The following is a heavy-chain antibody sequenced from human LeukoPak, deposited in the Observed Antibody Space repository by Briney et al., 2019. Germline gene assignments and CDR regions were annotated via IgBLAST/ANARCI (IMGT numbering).Heavy chain of an antibody. V-gene: IGHV1-24*01. D-gene: IGHD1-26*01. Sequence: ASVKVSCKVSGYTLTELSMHWVRQAPGKGLGWMGGFDPEDGETIYAQKFQGRVTMTEDTSTDTAYMELSSLRSEDTAVYYCATRATRGGGCGFDYWGQGTLVAVSS. CDR2: FDPEDGET. CDR1: GYTLTELS. J-gene: IGHJ4*02. CDR3: ATRATRGGGCGFDY.